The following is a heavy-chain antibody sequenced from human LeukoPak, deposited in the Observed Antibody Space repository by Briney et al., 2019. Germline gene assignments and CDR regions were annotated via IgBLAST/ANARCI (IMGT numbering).Heavy chain of an antibody. CDR1: GGSFSGYY. CDR3: ARGGVPYSSGWYNGY. D-gene: IGHD6-19*01. V-gene: IGHV4-34*01. J-gene: IGHJ4*02. Sequence: SETLSLTCAVYGGSFSGYYWSWIRQPPGKGLEWIGEINHSGSTNYNPSLKSRVTISVDTSKNQFSLKLSSVTAADTAVYYCARGGVPYSSGWYNGYWGLGTLVTVSS. CDR2: INHSGST.